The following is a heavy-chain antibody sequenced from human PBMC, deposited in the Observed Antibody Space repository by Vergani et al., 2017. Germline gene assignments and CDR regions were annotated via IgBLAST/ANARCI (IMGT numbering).Heavy chain of an antibody. V-gene: IGHV1-69*13. CDR3: ASRDITIFGVVIIRGYYYYGMDV. CDR2: IITFFGTT. D-gene: IGHD3-3*01. J-gene: IGHJ6*02. Sequence: QVQLVQSGAEVKKPGSSVKVSCKASGGPFKNSAFSWVRQVPGQGLEWMGRIITFFGTTDYAQKFQGRFTIIADEFTKTVDMQLSNLRSEDTAVYYCASRDITIFGVVIIRGYYYYGMDVWGQGTTVTVS. CDR1: GGPFKNSA.